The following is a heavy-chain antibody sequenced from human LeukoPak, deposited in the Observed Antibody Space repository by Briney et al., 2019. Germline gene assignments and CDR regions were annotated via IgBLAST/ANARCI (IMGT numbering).Heavy chain of an antibody. CDR1: GYTLTELS. D-gene: IGHD3-3*01. J-gene: IGHJ4*02. V-gene: IGHV1-24*01. CDR3: ATVLEWLPIHSLLY. Sequence: ASVKVSCKVSGYTLTELSMHWVRQAPGKGLEWMGGLDPEDGETIYAQKFQGRVTMTEDTSTDTAYMELSSLRSEDTAVYYCATVLEWLPIHSLLYWGQGTLVTVSS. CDR2: LDPEDGET.